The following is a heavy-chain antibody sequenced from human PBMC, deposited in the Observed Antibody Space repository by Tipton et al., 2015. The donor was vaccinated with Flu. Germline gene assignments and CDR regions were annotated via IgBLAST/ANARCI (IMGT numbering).Heavy chain of an antibody. CDR3: ARAEVTYYYDSGNYQSRKSSFDY. D-gene: IGHD3-10*01. J-gene: IGHJ4*02. CDR1: GGSISSYY. CDR2: IYYSGSI. V-gene: IGHV4-59*01. Sequence: TLSLTCTVSGGSISSYYWSWIRQPPGKGLEWIGYIYYSGSINYNPSLKSRVTISVDTSKNQFSLKLSSVTAADTAVYSCARAEVTYYYDSGNYQSRKSSFDYWGQGTLVTVSS.